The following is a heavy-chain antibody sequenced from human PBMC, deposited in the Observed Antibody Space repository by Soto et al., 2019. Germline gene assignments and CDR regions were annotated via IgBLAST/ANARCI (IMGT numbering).Heavy chain of an antibody. CDR3: VRRSTVSYYAVDD. J-gene: IGHJ6*02. CDR2: TSYDGTIN. D-gene: IGHD4-17*01. V-gene: IGHV3-30*03. CDR1: GFSFGRND. Sequence: PGGSLRLSCAVSGFSFGRNDMHWVRQAPGKGQEWLTFTSYDGTINYYSDSVEGRFTMSRDNSKNLLYLQMNSLRTEDTAGYNCVRRSTVSYYAVDDLGPGTTVTVSS.